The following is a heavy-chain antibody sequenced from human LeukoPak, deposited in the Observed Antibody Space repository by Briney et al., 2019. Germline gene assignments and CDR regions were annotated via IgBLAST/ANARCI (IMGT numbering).Heavy chain of an antibody. CDR2: INSDGSST. V-gene: IGHV3-74*01. Sequence: GGSLRLSCAASGFTSSSHWMHWVRHAPGKGLVWVSRINSDGSSTNYADSVKGRFTISRDNAKNTLYPQMSSLRAEDTAVYYCARHDTSGWYAFDQWGQGTLVTVSS. CDR3: ARHDTSGWYAFDQ. CDR1: GFTSSSHW. J-gene: IGHJ5*02. D-gene: IGHD6-19*01.